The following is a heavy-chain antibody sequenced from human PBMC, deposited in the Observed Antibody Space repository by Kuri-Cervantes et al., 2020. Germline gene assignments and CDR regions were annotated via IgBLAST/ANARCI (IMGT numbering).Heavy chain of an antibody. J-gene: IGHJ4*02. D-gene: IGHD1-26*01. Sequence: GGSLRLSCATSGFTFRNYAMTWVRQAPGKGLEWVSTISGSDDSTYYSDSVRGRFTISRDNSKGTFYLQMNNLRGEDTAVYYCAKGSSGSYWTVDSWGQGTLVTVSS. V-gene: IGHV3-23*01. CDR1: GFTFRNYA. CDR3: AKGSSGSYWTVDS. CDR2: ISGSDDST.